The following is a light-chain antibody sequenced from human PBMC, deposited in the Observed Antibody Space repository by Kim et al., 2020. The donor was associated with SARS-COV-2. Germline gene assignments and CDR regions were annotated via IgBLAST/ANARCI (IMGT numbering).Light chain of an antibody. CDR1: QGITNY. CDR2: AAS. CDR3: QKYNGAPWT. Sequence: ASVGDRVTITCRASQGITNYLAWYQQRPGKVPKLLIYAASTLQSGVPSRFSGSGFGTDFTLTISSLQPEDGATYYCQKYNGAPWTFGRGTKVDIK. V-gene: IGKV1-27*01. J-gene: IGKJ1*01.